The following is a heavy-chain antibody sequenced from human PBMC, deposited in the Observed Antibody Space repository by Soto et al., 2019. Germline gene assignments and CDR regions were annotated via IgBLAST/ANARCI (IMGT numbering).Heavy chain of an antibody. V-gene: IGHV4-59*08. CDR2: IHSSGTT. CDR1: DGSTINFF. J-gene: IGHJ4*02. Sequence: PSETLSLTCIVSDGSTINFFWKWFRQPPGKGLEWIGNIHSSGTTNYNPSLESRVTISLDTSMSQCSLRMNSVTAADTAVYFCSRGSGWLTDYWGQGTQVTVSS. CDR3: SRGSGWLTDY. D-gene: IGHD6-19*01.